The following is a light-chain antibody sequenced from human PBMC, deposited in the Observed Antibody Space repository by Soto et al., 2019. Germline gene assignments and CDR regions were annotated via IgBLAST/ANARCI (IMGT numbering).Light chain of an antibody. J-gene: IGLJ7*01. V-gene: IGLV3-1*01. CDR3: QAWDSSTAV. Sequence: SYELTQTPSVSMSPGQTASITCSGDKLGHKYVHWYQQKPGQSPVLVMYQDNKRPSGIPERFSGSNSGNTATLTISGTQAMDEADYYCQAWDSSTAVFGGGTQLTVL. CDR1: KLGHKY. CDR2: QDN.